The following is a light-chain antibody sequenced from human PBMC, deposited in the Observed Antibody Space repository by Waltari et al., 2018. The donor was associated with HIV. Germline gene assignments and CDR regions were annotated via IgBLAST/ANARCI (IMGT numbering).Light chain of an antibody. J-gene: IGLJ1*01. Sequence: QSVLTQPPSVSGAPGPSVTISCSGSDSHIGPSYDVKWYQQFPGAAPKLLIFGNYNRPSGVPDRFSGAKSGTSASLAITGLQPEDEADYYCQSYDVALGGFYLFGTGTTVTVL. V-gene: IGLV1-40*01. CDR2: GNY. CDR1: DSHIGPSYD. CDR3: QSYDVALGGFYL.